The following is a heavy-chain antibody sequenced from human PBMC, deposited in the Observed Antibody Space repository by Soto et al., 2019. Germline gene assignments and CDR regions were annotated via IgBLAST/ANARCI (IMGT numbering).Heavy chain of an antibody. V-gene: IGHV1-2*04. CDR1: GYSFTGSY. Sequence: AASVKVSCKASGYSFTGSYMHWVRQAPRQGLEWMGWINPNSGGTNYAQKFQGWVTMTRDTSISTAYMELSRLRSDDKAVYYCARVSILVGGRGRAEYFQYRAQGSLVTVSA. CDR2: INPNSGGT. CDR3: ARVSILVGGRGRAEYFQY. D-gene: IGHD6-19*01. J-gene: IGHJ1*01.